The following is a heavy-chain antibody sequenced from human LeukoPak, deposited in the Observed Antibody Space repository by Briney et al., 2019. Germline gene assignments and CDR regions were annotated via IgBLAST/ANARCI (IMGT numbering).Heavy chain of an antibody. Sequence: GGSLRLSCAASGFTFSSYWMSWVRQAPGKGLEWVANIKQDGSEKYYVDSVKGRFTISRDNAKNSLYLQMNSLRAEDTAVYYCARVNWNDVRFAFDIWGQGTMVTVSS. CDR3: ARVNWNDVRFAFDI. V-gene: IGHV3-7*01. J-gene: IGHJ3*02. CDR2: IKQDGSEK. D-gene: IGHD1-1*01. CDR1: GFTFSSYW.